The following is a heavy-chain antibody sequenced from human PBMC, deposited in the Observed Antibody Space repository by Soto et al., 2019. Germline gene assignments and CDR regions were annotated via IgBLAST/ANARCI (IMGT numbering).Heavy chain of an antibody. V-gene: IGHV3-23*01. CDR1: GFTFSTQV. J-gene: IGHJ4*02. CDR2: MSGSRGYT. D-gene: IGHD2-2*01. Sequence: VQLLESGGGLVEPGGSLRLSCAASGFTFSTQVRCWVRQATGKGREWVSAMSGSRGYTYYSDSVKGRFTISRDNSKTASYLQMNSLRAADTAVYYRANISCSSTNCYFVSGGGSYFDSWGQGTLVIVS. CDR3: ANISCSSTNCYFVSGGGSYFDS.